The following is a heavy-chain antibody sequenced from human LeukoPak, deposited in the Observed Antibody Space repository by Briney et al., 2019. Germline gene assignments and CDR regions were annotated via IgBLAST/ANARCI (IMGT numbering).Heavy chain of an antibody. CDR3: ARAGQFPCAFDM. V-gene: IGHV3-7*01. J-gene: IGHJ3*02. Sequence: GGSLRLSCAASGFTFRSYWMTWVRQAPGKGLEWVANIKLDGSEIYYLDSVKGRFTISRDNADNSVYLQMNSLRAEDTAVYICARAGQFPCAFDMWGQGTMVTVSS. CDR2: IKLDGSEI. D-gene: IGHD6-19*01. CDR1: GFTFRSYW.